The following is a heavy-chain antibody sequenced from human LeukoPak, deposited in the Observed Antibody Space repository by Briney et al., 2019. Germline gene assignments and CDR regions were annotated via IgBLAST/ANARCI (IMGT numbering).Heavy chain of an antibody. CDR1: GFTFSSYG. CDR2: ISYDGSNK. V-gene: IGHV3-30*03. CDR3: ASQGAYDSSGYSPDY. J-gene: IGHJ4*02. Sequence: PGGSLRLSCAASGFTFSSYGMHWVRQAPGKGLEWVAVISYDGSNKYYADSVKGRFTISRDNSKNTLYLQMNSLRAEDTAVYYCASQGAYDSSGYSPDYWGQGTLVTVSS. D-gene: IGHD3-22*01.